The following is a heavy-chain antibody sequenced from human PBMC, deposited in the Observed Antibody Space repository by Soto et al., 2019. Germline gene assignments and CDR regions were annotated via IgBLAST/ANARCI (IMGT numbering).Heavy chain of an antibody. D-gene: IGHD5-18*01. CDR3: ATESGSTYGYFDH. Sequence: SETLSLTCTVSGGSVTSDEDYWTWIRQSPGKSLEWIGYISNSGSTGYNPSLKTRLSMSVDRSKNQFTLRLTSVTAADTAVYFCATESGSTYGYFDHWGQGTQVTVPS. CDR1: GGSVTSDEDY. J-gene: IGHJ4*02. CDR2: ISNSGST. V-gene: IGHV4-30-4*01.